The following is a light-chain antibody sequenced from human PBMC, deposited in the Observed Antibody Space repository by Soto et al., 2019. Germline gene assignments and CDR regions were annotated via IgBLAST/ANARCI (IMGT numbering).Light chain of an antibody. CDR3: QQYGSSPPT. J-gene: IGKJ1*01. Sequence: EIVLTQSPGTLSLSPGERATLSGRASQSVSTNYLAWYQRKPGQAPRLLIYGASSRATGIPDRFSGSGSGTDFTLTITRLEPEDFAVYYCQQYGSSPPTFGQGTKVEIK. V-gene: IGKV3-20*01. CDR2: GAS. CDR1: QSVSTNY.